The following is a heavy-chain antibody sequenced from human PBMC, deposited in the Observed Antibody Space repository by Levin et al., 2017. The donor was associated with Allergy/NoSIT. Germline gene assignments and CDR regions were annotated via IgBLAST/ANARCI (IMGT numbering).Heavy chain of an antibody. J-gene: IGHJ6*02. CDR1: GGTFTTYA. Sequence: SVKVSCKSSGGTFTTYALSWVRQAPGQGLDWVGRIIPLLGTTNYAQKFQGRVTIMADKSTSTAYMELSSLKSEDTAVYYCASFAVVPAGMRLVQQYGMDVWGQGTPVTVSS. CDR3: ASFAVVPAGMRLVQQYGMDV. V-gene: IGHV1-69*04. CDR2: IIPLLGTT. D-gene: IGHD3-3*01.